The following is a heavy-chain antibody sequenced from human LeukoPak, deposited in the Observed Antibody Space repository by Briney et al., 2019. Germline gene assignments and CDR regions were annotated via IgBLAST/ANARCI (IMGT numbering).Heavy chain of an antibody. CDR2: IYTSGST. V-gene: IGHV4-4*09. Sequence: PSETLSLTCTVSGGSISSYYWSWIRQLPGKGLEWIGYIYTSGSTNYNPSLKSRVTISVDTSKNQFSLKLSSVTAADTAVYYCARQENYYDSSGFHFDYWGQGTLVTVSS. J-gene: IGHJ4*02. CDR3: ARQENYYDSSGFHFDY. CDR1: GGSISSYY. D-gene: IGHD3-22*01.